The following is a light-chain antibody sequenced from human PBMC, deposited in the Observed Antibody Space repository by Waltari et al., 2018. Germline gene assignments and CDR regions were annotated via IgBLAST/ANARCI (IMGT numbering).Light chain of an antibody. CDR2: FGS. CDR1: QSLLHGSGYNY. CDR3: MQALQLPQT. V-gene: IGKV2-28*01. Sequence: DIVMTQSPLSLPVTPGESASISCRSSQSLLHGSGYNYFDWYVQKPGQSPPLLFYFGSNRAAWVPDRFSGSGSGTDFTLKISRVAAEDATIYYCMQALQLPQTFGEGTKLEIK. J-gene: IGKJ4*01.